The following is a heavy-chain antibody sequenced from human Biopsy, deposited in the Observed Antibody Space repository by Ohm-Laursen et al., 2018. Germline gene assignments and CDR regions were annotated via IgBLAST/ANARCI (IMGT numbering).Heavy chain of an antibody. D-gene: IGHD3-3*01. CDR2: IIAVSGLV. CDR1: GGTFSNYA. V-gene: IGHV1-69*10. CDR3: APPFQYYDSWGGYPPFDH. J-gene: IGHJ4*02. Sequence: SVKVSCKPSGGTFSNYAISWVRQAPGEGLEWMGGIIAVSGLVNYAPKFQGRVSITADKSTTTAYMELSNLKSEDTAVYYCAPPFQYYDSWGGYPPFDHWGQGTLVTVSS.